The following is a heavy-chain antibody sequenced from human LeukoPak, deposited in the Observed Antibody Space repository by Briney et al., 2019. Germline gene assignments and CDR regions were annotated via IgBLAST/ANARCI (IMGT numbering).Heavy chain of an antibody. J-gene: IGHJ4*02. D-gene: IGHD3-3*01. CDR3: ARDRSGSFDY. CDR2: ISAYNGNT. CDR1: GYTFTSYG. Sequence: RASVKVSCKASGYTFTSYGISWVRQAPGQGLEWMGWISAYNGNTNFVQKLQDRVTMTTDTSTTTAYMELRSLRSDDTAVYYCARDRSGSFDYWGQGTLVTVSS. V-gene: IGHV1-18*04.